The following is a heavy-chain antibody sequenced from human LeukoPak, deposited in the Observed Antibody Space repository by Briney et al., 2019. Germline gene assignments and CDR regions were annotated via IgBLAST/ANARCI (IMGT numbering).Heavy chain of an antibody. J-gene: IGHJ4*02. Sequence: PSETLSLTCTVSGGSISSYYWSWIRQPPGKGLEWIGYIYYSGSTDYNPSLKSRDTISVDTSKNQFSLKLSSVTAADTAVYYCARDTGSGSIHFDYWGQGTLVTVSS. D-gene: IGHD6-19*01. CDR3: ARDTGSGSIHFDY. CDR1: GGSISSYY. V-gene: IGHV4-59*01. CDR2: IYYSGST.